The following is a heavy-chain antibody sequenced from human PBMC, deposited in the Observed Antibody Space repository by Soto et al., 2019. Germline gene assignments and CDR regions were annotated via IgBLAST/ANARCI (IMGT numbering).Heavy chain of an antibody. CDR1: GFTFSSYW. CDR2: INSDGSST. J-gene: IGHJ5*02. Sequence: RRLSNASSGFTFSSYWMHWVRQAPGKGLVWVSRINSDGSSTNYADSVKGRFTISRDNAENTLYLQMNSLRAEDTAVYYCAYLVPRPAWGQGTLVTVSS. D-gene: IGHD3-10*01. CDR3: AYLVPRPA. V-gene: IGHV3-74*01.